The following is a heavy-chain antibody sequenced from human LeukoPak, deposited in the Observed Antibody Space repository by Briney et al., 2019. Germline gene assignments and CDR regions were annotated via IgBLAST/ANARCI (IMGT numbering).Heavy chain of an antibody. CDR1: GGSISSSSYY. D-gene: IGHD2-2*02. Sequence: SETLSLTCIVSGGSISSSSYYWSWIRQPPGKGLEWIGEINHSGSTNYNPSLKSRVTISVDTSKNQFSLKLSSVTAADTAVYYCARRKLYRVYFDYWGQGTLVTVSS. V-gene: IGHV4-39*07. J-gene: IGHJ4*02. CDR3: ARRKLYRVYFDY. CDR2: INHSGST.